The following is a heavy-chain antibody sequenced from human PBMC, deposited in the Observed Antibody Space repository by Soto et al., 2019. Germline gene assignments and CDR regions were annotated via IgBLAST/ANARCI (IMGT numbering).Heavy chain of an antibody. CDR3: ARLNSGYDPHFDY. CDR1: GDSISSYY. CDR2: IYYSGST. Sequence: SETLSLTCTVAGDSISSYYWSWIRQPPGKGLEWIGYIYYSGSTNYNPSLKSRVTISVDTSKNQFSLKLSSVTAADTAVYYCARLNSGYDPHFDYWGQGTLVTVSS. D-gene: IGHD5-12*01. V-gene: IGHV4-59*08. J-gene: IGHJ4*02.